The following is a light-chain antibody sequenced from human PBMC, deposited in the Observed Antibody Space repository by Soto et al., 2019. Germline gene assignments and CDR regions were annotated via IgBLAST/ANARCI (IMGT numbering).Light chain of an antibody. J-gene: IGKJ5*01. CDR1: QGISSW. Sequence: DIQMTQSPSSVSASVGDRVTITCRASQGISSWLAWYQQKPEKAPKLVIYDASSLQSGVPSRFSGSGSGTDFTLTISSLQPEDFAAYHCQQLYTLPFTFGQGTRLEIK. CDR3: QQLYTLPFT. CDR2: DAS. V-gene: IGKV1-12*01.